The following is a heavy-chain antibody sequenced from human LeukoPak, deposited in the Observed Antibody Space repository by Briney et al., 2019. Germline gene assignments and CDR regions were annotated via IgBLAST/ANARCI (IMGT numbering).Heavy chain of an antibody. CDR1: GDIVSSNSAA. CDR2: TYYRSKWYN. J-gene: IGHJ4*02. V-gene: IGHV6-1*01. D-gene: IGHD3-3*01. CDR3: ARDRLRFLEWLLYWDYVDY. Sequence: SQTLSLTCALSGDIVSSNSAAWHWHRQSPSRGLEWLERTYYRSKWYNDYAVSVKSRITINPDTSKNQFSLQLNSVTPEDTAVYYCARDRLRFLEWLLYWDYVDYWGQGTLVTVSS.